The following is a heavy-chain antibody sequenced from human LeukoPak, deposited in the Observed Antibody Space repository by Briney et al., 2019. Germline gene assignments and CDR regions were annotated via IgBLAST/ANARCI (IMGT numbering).Heavy chain of an antibody. CDR1: GITFSNYA. CDR2: ISGSAHKI. D-gene: IGHD6-13*01. Sequence: GGSLRLSCVASGITFSNYAVSWVRQAPEKGLDWVSVISGSAHKIRYADSVKGRFTISRDNAKDSLYLQMNSLRAEDTAVYYCARDPVARVAAAGTAVDYWGQGTLVTVSS. CDR3: ARDPVARVAAAGTAVDY. J-gene: IGHJ4*02. V-gene: IGHV3-21*01.